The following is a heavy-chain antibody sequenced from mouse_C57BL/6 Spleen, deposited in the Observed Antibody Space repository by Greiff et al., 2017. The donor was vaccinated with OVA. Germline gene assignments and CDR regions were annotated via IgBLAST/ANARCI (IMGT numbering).Heavy chain of an antibody. V-gene: IGHV1-78*01. J-gene: IGHJ1*03. CDR3: ARSDYSNYVLYWYFDV. D-gene: IGHD2-5*01. CDR2: IYPRDGST. CDR1: GYTFTDHT. Sequence: VHLVESDAELVKPGASVKISCKVSGYTFTDHTIPWMKQRPEQGLEWIGYIYPRDGSTKYNEKFKGKATLTADKSSSTAYLQLNSLTSEDSAVYFCARSDYSNYVLYWYFDVWGTGTTVTVSS.